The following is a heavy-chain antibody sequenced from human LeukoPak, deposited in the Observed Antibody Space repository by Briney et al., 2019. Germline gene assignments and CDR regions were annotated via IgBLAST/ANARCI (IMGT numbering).Heavy chain of an antibody. CDR3: AKFSYGVAAAGTFDY. CDR2: ISGSGGST. D-gene: IGHD6-13*01. J-gene: IGHJ4*02. V-gene: IGHV3-23*01. CDR1: GLTFSSYA. Sequence: GGSLRLSCAASGLTFSSYAMSWVRQAPGKGLEWVSAISGSGGSTYYADSVKGRFTISRDNSKNTLYLRMNSLRAEDTAVYYCAKFSYGVAAAGTFDYWGQGTLVTVSS.